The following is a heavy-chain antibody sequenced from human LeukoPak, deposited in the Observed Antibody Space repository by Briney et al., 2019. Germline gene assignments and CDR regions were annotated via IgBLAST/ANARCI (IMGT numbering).Heavy chain of an antibody. V-gene: IGHV3-11*06. CDR2: ISSSSSYI. CDR1: GFTFSDYY. Sequence: PGGSLRLSCAASGFTFSDYYMSWIRQAPGKGLEWVSSISSSSSYIYYADSVKGRFTISRDNAKNSLYLQMNSLRAEDTAVYYCARGMPYFLGGDYMDVWGKGTTVTVSS. CDR3: ARGMPYFLGGDYMDV. D-gene: IGHD3-16*01. J-gene: IGHJ6*03.